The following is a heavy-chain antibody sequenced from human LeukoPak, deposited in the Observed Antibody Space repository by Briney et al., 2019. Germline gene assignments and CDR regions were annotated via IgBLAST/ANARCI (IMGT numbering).Heavy chain of an antibody. CDR3: ARLRFSSSGSNFDY. CDR2: VNPSTGDT. CDR1: GYTFSSYE. D-gene: IGHD6-19*01. J-gene: IGHJ4*02. V-gene: IGHV1-8*03. Sequence: GASVKVSCKASGYTFSSYEIHWVRQATGQGPEWMGRVNPSTGDTTYGQKFQDRISITGDTSRRSSDMELNTLRSEDTAIYYCARLRFSSSGSNFDYWGQGTLVTVSS.